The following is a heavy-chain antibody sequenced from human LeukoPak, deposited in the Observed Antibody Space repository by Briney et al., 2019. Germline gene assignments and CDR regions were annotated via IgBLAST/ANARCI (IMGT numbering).Heavy chain of an antibody. CDR1: GFTFSSYG. D-gene: IGHD6-19*01. Sequence: GGSLRLSCAASGFTFSSYGMHWVRQAPGKGLEWVAVISYDGSNKYYADSVKGRVTISRDNSKNTLYLQMNSLRAEDTAVYYCVKDLEQWLEAEYFQHWGQGTLVTVSS. V-gene: IGHV3-30*18. CDR3: VKDLEQWLEAEYFQH. J-gene: IGHJ1*01. CDR2: ISYDGSNK.